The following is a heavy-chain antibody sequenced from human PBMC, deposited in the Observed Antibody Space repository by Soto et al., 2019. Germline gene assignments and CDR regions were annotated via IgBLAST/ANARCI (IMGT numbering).Heavy chain of an antibody. CDR2: IYPGDSDT. D-gene: IGHD5-12*01. CDR3: ARQLVEMATTEHWYFDL. Sequence: GESLKISCKGSGYSFTSYWIGWVRQMPGKGLEWMGIIYPGDSDTRYSPSFQGQVTISADKSISTAYLQWSSLKASDTAMYYCARQLVEMATTEHWYFDLWGRGTLVTVSS. J-gene: IGHJ2*01. CDR1: GYSFTSYW. V-gene: IGHV5-51*01.